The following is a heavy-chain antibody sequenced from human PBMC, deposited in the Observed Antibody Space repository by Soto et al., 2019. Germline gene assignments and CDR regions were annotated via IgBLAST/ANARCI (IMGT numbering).Heavy chain of an antibody. Sequence: SETLSLTCTVSGGSISSYYWSWIRQPPGKGLEWIGNIYYSGSTNYNPSLKSRVTISVDTSKNLFSLKLHSVNAADTAVYYCARHLRDYGDYFDYWGQGTLVTVSS. CDR2: IYYSGST. CDR3: ARHLRDYGDYFDY. D-gene: IGHD4-17*01. J-gene: IGHJ4*02. V-gene: IGHV4-59*08. CDR1: GGSISSYY.